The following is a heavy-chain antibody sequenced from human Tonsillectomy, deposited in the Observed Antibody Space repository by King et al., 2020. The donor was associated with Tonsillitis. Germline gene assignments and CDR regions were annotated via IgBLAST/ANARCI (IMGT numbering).Heavy chain of an antibody. CDR3: ARRRRGAYCGGDCLLNNWFDP. D-gene: IGHD2-21*02. V-gene: IGHV1-18*04. CDR1: GYTFNRYG. J-gene: IGHJ5*02. CDR2: IGAYNGNT. Sequence: QLVQSGAEMKRPGASVKVSCKASGYTFNRYGISWVRQAPGQGLEWMGWIGAYNGNTNYAQKFQDRVTVTWETSTSTAYMELRNLRSDDTAVYYCARRRRGAYCGGDCLLNNWFDPWGQGTLVTVSS.